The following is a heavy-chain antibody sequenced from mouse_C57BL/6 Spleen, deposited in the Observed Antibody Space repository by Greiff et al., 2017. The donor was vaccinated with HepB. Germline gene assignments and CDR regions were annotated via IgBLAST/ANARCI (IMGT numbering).Heavy chain of an antibody. CDR2: ISDGGSYT. V-gene: IGHV5-4*01. CDR1: GFTFSSYA. D-gene: IGHD4-1*01. CDR3: ARDRGWDNWYFDV. J-gene: IGHJ1*03. Sequence: EVKLMESGGGLVKPGGSLKLSCAASGFTFSSYAMSWVRQTPEKRLEWVATISDGGSYTYYPDNVKGRFTISRDNAKNNLYLQMSHLKSEDTAMYYCARDRGWDNWYFDVWGTGTTVTVSS.